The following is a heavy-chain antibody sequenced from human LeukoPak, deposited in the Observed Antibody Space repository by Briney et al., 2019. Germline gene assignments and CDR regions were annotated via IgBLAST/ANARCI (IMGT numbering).Heavy chain of an antibody. CDR3: ARFFSDYDYVWGSYRPNNWFDP. J-gene: IGHJ5*02. Sequence: SQTLSLTCAISGDSVSSNSAAWNWIRQSPSRGLEWLGRTYYRSKWYNDYAVSVKSRITINPDTSKNQFSLQLNSVTPEDTAVYYCARFFSDYDYVWGSYRPNNWFDPWGQGTLVTVSS. CDR1: GDSVSSNSAA. D-gene: IGHD3-16*02. CDR2: TYYRSKWYN. V-gene: IGHV6-1*01.